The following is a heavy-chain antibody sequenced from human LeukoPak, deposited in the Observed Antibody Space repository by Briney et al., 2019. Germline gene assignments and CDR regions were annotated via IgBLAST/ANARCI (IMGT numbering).Heavy chain of an antibody. V-gene: IGHV1-2*06. J-gene: IGHJ4*02. Sequence: ASVKVSCKASGYTFTSYYMHWVRQAPGQGLEWMGRINPNSGGTNYAQKFQGRVTMTRDTSISTAYMELSRLRSDDTAVYYCARDLKGDYYFDYWGQGTLVTVSS. CDR2: INPNSGGT. CDR3: ARDLKGDYYFDY. CDR1: GYTFTSYY.